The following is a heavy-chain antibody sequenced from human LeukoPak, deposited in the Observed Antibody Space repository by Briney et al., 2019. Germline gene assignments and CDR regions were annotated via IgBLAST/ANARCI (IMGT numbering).Heavy chain of an antibody. Sequence: SETLSLTCTVYGGSISSSSYYWGWIRQPPGKGLEWIVSIYYSGSTYYNPSLKSRVTISVETSKNQFSLKLRSVTAADTAVYYCASGYDSSAYQPFIDYRGQGTLVTVSS. CDR2: IYYSGST. CDR1: GGSISSSSYY. V-gene: IGHV4-39*01. J-gene: IGHJ4*02. CDR3: ASGYDSSAYQPFIDY. D-gene: IGHD3-22*01.